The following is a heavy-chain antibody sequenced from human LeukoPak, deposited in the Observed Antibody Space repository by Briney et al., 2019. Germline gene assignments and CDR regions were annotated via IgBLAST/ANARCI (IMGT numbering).Heavy chain of an antibody. CDR2: INPSGGST. CDR3: ARAGMTTVPYFDY. Sequence: ASVKVSCKASGYTFTGYYIHWVRQAPGQGLEWMGIINPSGGSTSYAQKFQGRVTMTRDMSTSTVYMELSSLRSEDTAVYYCARAGMTTVPYFDYWGQGTLVTVSS. V-gene: IGHV1-46*01. CDR1: GYTFTGYY. D-gene: IGHD4-11*01. J-gene: IGHJ4*02.